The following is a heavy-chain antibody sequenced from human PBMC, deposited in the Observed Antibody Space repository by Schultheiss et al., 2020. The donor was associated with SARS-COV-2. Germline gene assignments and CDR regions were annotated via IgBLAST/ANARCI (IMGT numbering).Heavy chain of an antibody. CDR1: GFTFSNAW. CDR2: ISSSGSTI. J-gene: IGHJ4*02. CDR3: AKRGYSYGYAYYFDY. D-gene: IGHD5-18*01. V-gene: IGHV3-11*01. Sequence: GGSLRLSCAASGFTFSNAWMNWVRQAPGKGLEWVSYISSSGSTIYYADSVKGRFTISRDNAKNSLYLQMNSLRAEDTAVYYCAKRGYSYGYAYYFDYWGQGTLVTVSS.